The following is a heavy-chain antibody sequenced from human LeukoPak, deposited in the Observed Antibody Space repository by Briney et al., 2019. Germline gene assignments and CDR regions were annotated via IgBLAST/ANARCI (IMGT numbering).Heavy chain of an antibody. CDR3: ARLRVPHYYDSSGYYDC. Sequence: ASVKVSCKASGYTFTSYYMHWVRQAPGQRLEWMGIINPSSGSTTYAQRFHGRVTMTRDTFTSTVYMELSSLRSEDTAMYYCARLRVPHYYDSSGYYDCWGQGTLVTVSS. V-gene: IGHV1-46*01. CDR1: GYTFTSYY. CDR2: INPSSGST. J-gene: IGHJ4*02. D-gene: IGHD3-22*01.